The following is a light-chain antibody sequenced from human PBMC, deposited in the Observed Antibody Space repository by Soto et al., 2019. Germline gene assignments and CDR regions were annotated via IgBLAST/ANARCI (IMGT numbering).Light chain of an antibody. V-gene: IGLV4-69*01. CDR2: LNSDGSH. J-gene: IGLJ3*02. Sequence: QLVLTQSPSASASLGASVKLTCTLSSGHINYAIAWHQQQPEKGPRYLMKLNSDGSHSKGDGIPDRFSGSSSGAERYLTISSLQSEDEADYYCQTWGTGIWVFGGGTKRTVL. CDR3: QTWGTGIWV. CDR1: SGHINYA.